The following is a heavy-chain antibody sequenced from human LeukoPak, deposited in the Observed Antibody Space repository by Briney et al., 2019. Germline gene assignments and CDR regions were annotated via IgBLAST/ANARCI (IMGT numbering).Heavy chain of an antibody. V-gene: IGHV3-21*01. CDR2: ISTSSSYI. J-gene: IGHJ4*02. D-gene: IGHD6-19*01. Sequence: PGGPLRLSCAASGFTFSSYSMNWVRQAPGKGLEWVSSISTSSSYIYYADSVKGRFTISRDNAKNSLYLQMNSLRAEDTAVYYCARDHGSSGEPGPWGQGTLVTVSS. CDR3: ARDHGSSGEPGP. CDR1: GFTFSSYS.